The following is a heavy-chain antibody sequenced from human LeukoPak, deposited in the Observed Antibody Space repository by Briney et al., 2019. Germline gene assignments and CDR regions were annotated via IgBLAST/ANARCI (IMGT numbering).Heavy chain of an antibody. V-gene: IGHV3-30*18. J-gene: IGHJ4*02. CDR3: AKDGGAVADY. D-gene: IGHD2-21*01. CDR2: ISFDGSNT. CDR1: GFRFNGYG. Sequence: PGGSLRLSCAASGFRFNGYGMYWVRQAPGKGLEWVALISFDGSNTHYPDSVKGRFTISRDNSKNTVYLQMNSLRAEDTAMYYCAKDGGAVADYWGQGTLVTVSS.